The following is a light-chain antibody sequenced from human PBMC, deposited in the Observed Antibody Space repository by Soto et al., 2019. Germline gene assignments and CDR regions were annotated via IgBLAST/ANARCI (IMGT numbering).Light chain of an antibody. CDR2: RAS. Sequence: EIQVTQSPSSLSASVGDRVTITCRASQNVGNHLNWYQQKSGQAPKMLFSRASTLQTGVPSGFSASGSGTEFTLTISSLQPEDFATYFCQQTHTSPPTFGQGTKV. CDR1: QNVGNH. J-gene: IGKJ1*01. CDR3: QQTHTSPPT. V-gene: IGKV1-39*01.